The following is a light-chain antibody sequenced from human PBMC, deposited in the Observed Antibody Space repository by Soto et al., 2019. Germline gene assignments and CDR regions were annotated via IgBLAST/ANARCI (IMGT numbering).Light chain of an antibody. CDR2: KVS. CDR3: RQATHWQYT. V-gene: IGKV2-30*01. J-gene: IGKJ2*01. CDR1: QSLVSGGGSTY. Sequence: DVGMTQSPISLPVTLGQPASISCRSSQSLVSGGGSTYLSGFQQTPGQSPRRLIYKVSDRDSGGPDRFSGSGADTDYTLKISRGEAEEVGVYFCRQATHWQYTFGQGTKLEIE.